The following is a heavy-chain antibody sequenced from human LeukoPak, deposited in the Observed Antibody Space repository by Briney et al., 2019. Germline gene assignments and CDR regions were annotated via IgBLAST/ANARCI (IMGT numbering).Heavy chain of an antibody. Sequence: PGGSLRLPCAASGFTFSSYAMSWVRQAPGKGLEWVSSISSSSSYIYYADSVKGRFTISRDNAKNSLYLQMNSLRAEDTAVYYCARDRRELPYFDYWGQGTLVTVSS. CDR3: ARDRRELPYFDY. CDR2: ISSSSSYI. J-gene: IGHJ4*02. V-gene: IGHV3-21*01. CDR1: GFTFSSYA. D-gene: IGHD1-26*01.